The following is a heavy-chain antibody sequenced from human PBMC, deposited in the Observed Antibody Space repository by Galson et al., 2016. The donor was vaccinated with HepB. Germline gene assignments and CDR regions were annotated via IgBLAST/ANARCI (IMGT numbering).Heavy chain of an antibody. J-gene: IGHJ4*02. CDR3: AKGLVGPPIQY. CDR2: MTGRGGSV. V-gene: IGHV3-23*01. Sequence: SLRLSCAASGFTFGIYAMTWVRQAPGKGLEWVSSMTGRGGSVYYAESVRGRFTISRDNSKNTLYLLMNSLRAEDTAVYYCAKGLVGPPIQYWGQGTLVTV. D-gene: IGHD1-26*01. CDR1: GFTFGIYA.